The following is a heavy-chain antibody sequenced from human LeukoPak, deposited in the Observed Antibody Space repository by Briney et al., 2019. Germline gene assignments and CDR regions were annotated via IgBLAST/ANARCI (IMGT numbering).Heavy chain of an antibody. V-gene: IGHV3-30*18. D-gene: IGHD2-8*01. CDR2: ISYDGSNK. J-gene: IGHJ4*02. CDR1: GFTFSSYG. CDR3: AKAIYCTNGVCGIDY. Sequence: GGSLRLSCAASGFTFSSYGMHWVRQAPGKGLEWVAFISYDGSNKYYADSVKGRFTISRDNSKNTLYLQMNSLRAEDTAVYYCAKAIYCTNGVCGIDYWGQGTLVTVSS.